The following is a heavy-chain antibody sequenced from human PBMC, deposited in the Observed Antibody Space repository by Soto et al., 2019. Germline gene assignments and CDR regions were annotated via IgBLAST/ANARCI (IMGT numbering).Heavy chain of an antibody. J-gene: IGHJ5*02. CDR1: RFTLSSYW. Sequence: GGSLRLFCAVSRFTLSSYWMHGVRQAPGKGLVWVSRINSDGSITTYADSVKGRFTISRDNAKNTLYLQMNSLRAEDTAVYYCTRECVSWGQGTLVTVSS. V-gene: IGHV3-74*01. CDR3: TRECVS. CDR2: INSDGSIT.